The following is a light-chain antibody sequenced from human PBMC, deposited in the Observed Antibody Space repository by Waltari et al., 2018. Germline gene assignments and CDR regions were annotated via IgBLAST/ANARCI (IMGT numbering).Light chain of an antibody. V-gene: IGKV2-40*01. Sequence: DIVMTQTPLSLPVTLGEPASISCRSSQSLLDSEDGNTYLDWYLQKPGQSPQLLIYEVSNRASGVPDRFSGSVSDTDFTLKISRVEAEDVGVYYCMQGIEYPFTFGPGTKLDIK. CDR1: QSLLDSEDGNTY. CDR2: EVS. CDR3: MQGIEYPFT. J-gene: IGKJ3*01.